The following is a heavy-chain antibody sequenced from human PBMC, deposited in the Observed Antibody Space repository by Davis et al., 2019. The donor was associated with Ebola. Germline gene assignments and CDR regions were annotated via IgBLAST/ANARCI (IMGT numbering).Heavy chain of an antibody. CDR2: IWYDGSNK. CDR3: ARVSSNRGYGMDV. CDR1: GFTFSGYG. V-gene: IGHV3-33*01. J-gene: IGHJ6*02. Sequence: PGGSLRLSCAASGFTFSGYGMHWVRQAPGKGLEWVAVIWYDGSNKYYADSVKGRFTISRDNSKNTLYLQMNSLRAEDTAVYYCARVSSNRGYGMDVWGQGTTVTVSS. D-gene: IGHD1-14*01.